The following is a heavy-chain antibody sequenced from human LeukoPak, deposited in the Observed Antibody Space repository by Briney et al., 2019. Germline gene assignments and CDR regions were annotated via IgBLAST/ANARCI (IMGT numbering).Heavy chain of an antibody. CDR2: ISGSGGST. J-gene: IGHJ4*02. V-gene: IGHV3-23*01. CDR3: ATMITFGGVIVMDY. CDR1: GFTFSSYA. D-gene: IGHD3-16*02. Sequence: GGSLRLSYAASGFTFSSYAMSWVRQAPGKGLEWVSAISGSGGSTYYADSVKGRFTISRDNSKNTLYLQMNSLRAEDTAVYYCATMITFGGVIVMDYWGQGTLVTVSS.